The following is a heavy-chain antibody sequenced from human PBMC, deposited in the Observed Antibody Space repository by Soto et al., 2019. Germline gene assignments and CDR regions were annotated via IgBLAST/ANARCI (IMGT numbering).Heavy chain of an antibody. V-gene: IGHV3-23*01. Sequence: GXSLILTCAASGFTFSSYAMSCVRQAPVKGLEWVSAISGSGGSTYYADSVKGRFTISRDNSKNTLYLQMNSLRAEDTAVYYCAKDPLMTTVTTRRVDYWGQGTLVTVSS. J-gene: IGHJ4*02. CDR1: GFTFSSYA. CDR2: ISGSGGST. D-gene: IGHD4-17*01. CDR3: AKDPLMTTVTTRRVDY.